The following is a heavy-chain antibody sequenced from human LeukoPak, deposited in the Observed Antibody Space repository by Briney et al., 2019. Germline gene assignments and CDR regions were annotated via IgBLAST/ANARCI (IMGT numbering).Heavy chain of an antibody. Sequence: ASVKVSCKASGYAFTGYYMHWVRQAPGQGLEWMGWINPNSGGTNYAQKFQGRVTMTRDTSISTAYMELSRLRSDDTAVYYCATTYDYSNYGLDYWGQGTLVTVSS. V-gene: IGHV1-2*02. D-gene: IGHD4-11*01. CDR1: GYAFTGYY. J-gene: IGHJ4*02. CDR2: INPNSGGT. CDR3: ATTYDYSNYGLDY.